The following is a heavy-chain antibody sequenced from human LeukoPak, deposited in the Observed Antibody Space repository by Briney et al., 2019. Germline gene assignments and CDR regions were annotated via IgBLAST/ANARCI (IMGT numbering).Heavy chain of an antibody. CDR2: IYTSGST. CDR1: GGSISSGSYY. J-gene: IGHJ4*02. V-gene: IGHV4-61*02. D-gene: IGHD2-8*01. CDR3: ASSASIVLMVYATDY. Sequence: SETLSLTCTVSGGSISSGSYYWSWIRQPAGKGLEWIGRIYTSGSTYYNPSLKSRVTISVDTSKNQFSLKLSSVTAADTAVYYCASSASIVLMVYATDYWGQGTLVTVSS.